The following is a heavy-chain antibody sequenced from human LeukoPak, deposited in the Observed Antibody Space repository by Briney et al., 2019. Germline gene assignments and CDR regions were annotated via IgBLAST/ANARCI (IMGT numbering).Heavy chain of an antibody. CDR1: GFTFSSYA. CDR3: ARTARHLDY. D-gene: IGHD5-18*01. J-gene: IGHJ4*02. V-gene: IGHV3-11*04. CDR2: ISGSGTDI. Sequence: PGGSLRLSCAAPGFTFSSYAMSWIRQAPGKGLECLSYISGSGTDINYADSVRGRFTISRDNAKNLLYLQMNDLRLEDTAVYYCARTARHLDYWGQGTLVTVSS.